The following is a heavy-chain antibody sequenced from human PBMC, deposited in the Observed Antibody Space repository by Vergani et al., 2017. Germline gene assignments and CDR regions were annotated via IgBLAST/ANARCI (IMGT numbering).Heavy chain of an antibody. CDR1: GFTFSDYY. V-gene: IGHV3-11*01. Sequence: VQLVESGGGLVQPGRSLRLSCAASGFTFSDYYMSWIRQAPGKGLEGVSYISSSGSTIYYADSVKGRFTSSRDNAKNSLDLQMNSLRAEDTAVYYCARDRAGGTYYDFWSGYYEFDYWGQGTLVTVSS. J-gene: IGHJ4*02. CDR3: ARDRAGGTYYDFWSGYYEFDY. D-gene: IGHD3-3*01. CDR2: ISSSGSTI.